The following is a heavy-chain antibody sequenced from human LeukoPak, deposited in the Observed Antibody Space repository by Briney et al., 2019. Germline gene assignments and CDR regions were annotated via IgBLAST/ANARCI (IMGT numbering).Heavy chain of an antibody. CDR1: GFTFNTYS. CDR2: LSFDGDEK. J-gene: IGHJ3*02. CDR3: ASPMVRGVIPI. Sequence: GRSLRLSCVASGFTFNTYSMHWVRQAPGKGLEWVAVLSFDGDEKHYADSVKGRFTISRDNAKNSLYLQMNSLRAEDTAVYYCASPMVRGVIPIWGQGTMVTVSS. V-gene: IGHV3-30-3*01. D-gene: IGHD3-10*01.